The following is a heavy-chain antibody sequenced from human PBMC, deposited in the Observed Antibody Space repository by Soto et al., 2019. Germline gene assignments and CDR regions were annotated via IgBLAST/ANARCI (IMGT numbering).Heavy chain of an antibody. V-gene: IGHV4-38-2*02. J-gene: IGHJ5*02. CDR3: ARDIVVVPAAMRLVGGWFDP. CDR2: IYHSGST. CDR1: GYSISSGYY. Sequence: SETLSLTCAVSGYSISSGYYWGRIRQPPGKGLEWIGSIYHSGSTYYNPSLKSRVTISVDTSKNQFSLKLSSVTAADTAVYYCARDIVVVPAAMRLVGGWFDPWGQGTLVTVSS. D-gene: IGHD2-2*01.